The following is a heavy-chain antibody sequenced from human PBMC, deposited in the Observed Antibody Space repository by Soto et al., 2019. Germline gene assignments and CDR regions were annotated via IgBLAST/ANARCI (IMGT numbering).Heavy chain of an antibody. CDR3: ARAVGDPLYYLDY. CDR1: SDSISSYY. D-gene: IGHD6-19*01. Sequence: SETLSLTRTFSSDSISSYYWIWIPQSPGKGLEWIGYTDYSGNTNYNPSLKSRATISGDTSKNQFSLRLSSVTAADTAVYYCARAVGDPLYYLDYWGQGTLVTVSS. CDR2: TDYSGNT. J-gene: IGHJ4*02. V-gene: IGHV4-59*08.